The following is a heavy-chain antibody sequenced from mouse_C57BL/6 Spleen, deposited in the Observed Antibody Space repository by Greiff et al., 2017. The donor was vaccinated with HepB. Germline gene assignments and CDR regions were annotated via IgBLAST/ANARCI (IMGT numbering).Heavy chain of an antibody. J-gene: IGHJ1*03. Sequence: VQLQQSGAELVKPGASVKISCKASGYAFSSYWMNWVKQRPGKGLEWIGQIYPGDGDTNYNGKFKGKATLTADKSSSTAYMQLSSLTSEDSAVYFCAREPIYYGSGRWYFDVWGTGTTVTVSS. D-gene: IGHD2-2*01. CDR2: IYPGDGDT. V-gene: IGHV1-80*01. CDR3: AREPIYYGSGRWYFDV. CDR1: GYAFSSYW.